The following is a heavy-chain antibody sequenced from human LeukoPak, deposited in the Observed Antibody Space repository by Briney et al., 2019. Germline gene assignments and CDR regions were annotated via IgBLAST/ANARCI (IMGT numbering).Heavy chain of an antibody. J-gene: IGHJ5*02. Sequence: GASVKVSCKASGGTFSSYAISWVRQAPGQGLEWMGGIIPIFGTANYAQKFQGRVTITADESTSTAYMELSSLRSEDTAVYYCARDLEWGRGVIEGENWFDPWGQGTLVTVSS. CDR3: ARDLEWGRGVIEGENWFDP. D-gene: IGHD3-3*01. CDR2: IIPIFGTA. CDR1: GGTFSSYA. V-gene: IGHV1-69*13.